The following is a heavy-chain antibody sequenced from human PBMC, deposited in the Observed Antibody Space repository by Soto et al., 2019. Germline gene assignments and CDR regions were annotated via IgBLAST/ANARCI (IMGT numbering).Heavy chain of an antibody. CDR2: IYDSGST. CDR1: GGSISNYY. J-gene: IGHJ5*02. CDR3: EGEPPYCSSSSCYHWFDP. Sequence: QVQLQESGPGLVKPSETLSVTCTVSGGSISNYYWSWIRQPPGKELEWIGHIYDSGSTNYNPSLKSRVTTSVDTSKNQFSLKLNSMTAADTDVYYCEGEPPYCSSSSCYHWFDPWGQGTLVTVSS. V-gene: IGHV4-59*01. D-gene: IGHD2-2*01.